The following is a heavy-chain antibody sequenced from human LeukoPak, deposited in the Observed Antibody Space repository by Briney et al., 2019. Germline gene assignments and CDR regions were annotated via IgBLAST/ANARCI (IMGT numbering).Heavy chain of an antibody. CDR3: ARAPLYCSSTSCYQGSNWFDP. V-gene: IGHV1-69*02. CDR1: GGTFSSYT. J-gene: IGHJ5*02. D-gene: IGHD2-2*01. CDR2: IIPILGIA. Sequence: SVKVSCKASGGTFSSYTISWVRQAPGQGLEWMGTIIPILGIANYAQKFQGRVTITADKSTSTAYMELSSLRSEDTAVYYCARAPLYCSSTSCYQGSNWFDPWGQGTLVTVSS.